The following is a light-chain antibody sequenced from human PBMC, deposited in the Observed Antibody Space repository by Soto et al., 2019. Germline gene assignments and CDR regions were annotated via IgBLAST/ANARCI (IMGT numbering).Light chain of an antibody. CDR3: QQYNSYPYT. V-gene: IGKV1-5*03. J-gene: IGKJ2*01. CDR2: KAS. Sequence: DIQMTQSPSTLSASVGDRVTITCRASQSISSWVAWYQQKLGKAPKLLIYKASSLESGVPSRFSGSGSGTDFTLTISSLQPDDFATYYCQQYNSYPYTFGPGTQLEL. CDR1: QSISSW.